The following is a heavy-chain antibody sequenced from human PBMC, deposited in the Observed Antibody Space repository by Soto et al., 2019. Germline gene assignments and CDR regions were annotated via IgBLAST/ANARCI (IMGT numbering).Heavy chain of an antibody. Sequence: QVQLLESGGGVIQPGTSLSLSCGSSGLTFRSFGMYWVRQAPGKGLEWVAVVSYGGNHKYYADSVKGRFTVSRDNAKNMLYPQMNSLRGEDTAVYYCAKDVGQQLVLNYGMDVWGQGTTVTVSS. D-gene: IGHD6-13*01. V-gene: IGHV3-30*18. CDR1: GLTFRSFG. J-gene: IGHJ6*02. CDR3: AKDVGQQLVLNYGMDV. CDR2: VSYGGNHK.